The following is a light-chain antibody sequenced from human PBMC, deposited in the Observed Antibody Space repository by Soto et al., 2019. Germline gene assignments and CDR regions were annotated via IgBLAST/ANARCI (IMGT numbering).Light chain of an antibody. J-gene: IGKJ5*01. CDR1: PSVSSSY. V-gene: IGKV3-20*01. CDR2: GAS. CDR3: QQYGSSSP. Sequence: EVVLSMTAGTLSLSKRERATLSCMASPSVSSSYLAWHQQKPGQAPRLLIYGASSRPTGIPDRFSGSGSGTDFTLTISRLEPEDFAVYYCQQYGSSSPFGQGTRLETK.